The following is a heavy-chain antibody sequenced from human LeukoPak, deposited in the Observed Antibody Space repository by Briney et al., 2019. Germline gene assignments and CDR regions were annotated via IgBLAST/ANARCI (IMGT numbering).Heavy chain of an antibody. CDR3: ARDGRYYDSTGPYLPHAFDL. Sequence: PGGSLRLSCAASGFTVSSNSMTWVRQAPGKGLEWISLLYSGGNTFYADSVKGRFTISRDNSKNTLYLQMNSLRAEDTAVYYCARDGRYYDSTGPYLPHAFDLWGQGTMVTVSS. J-gene: IGHJ3*01. CDR2: LYSGGNT. D-gene: IGHD3-22*01. V-gene: IGHV3-53*01. CDR1: GFTVSSNS.